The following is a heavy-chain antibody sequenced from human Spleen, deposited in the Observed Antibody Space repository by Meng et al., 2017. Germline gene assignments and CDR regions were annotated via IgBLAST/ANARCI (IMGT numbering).Heavy chain of an antibody. V-gene: IGHV3-9*01. Sequence: SLKISCAASGFTFDDYAMHWVRQAPGKGLEWVSGISWNSGSIGYADSVKGRFTISRDNAKNSLYLQMNSLRAEDTALYYCAKDSMTTPYDFDYWGQGTLVTVSS. D-gene: IGHD4-11*01. CDR2: ISWNSGSI. CDR3: AKDSMTTPYDFDY. J-gene: IGHJ4*02. CDR1: GFTFDDYA.